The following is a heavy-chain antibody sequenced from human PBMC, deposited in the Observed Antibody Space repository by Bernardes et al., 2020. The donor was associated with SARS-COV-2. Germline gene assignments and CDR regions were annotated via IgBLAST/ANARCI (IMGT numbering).Heavy chain of an antibody. CDR3: ARDLGYCTNGVCSP. V-gene: IGHV3-74*01. CDR1: GFTSSSYW. CDR2: INTDGSST. J-gene: IGHJ5*02. D-gene: IGHD2-8*01. Sequence: GGSLRLSCAASGFTSSSYWLHWVRQAPGKGLVWVSRINTDGSSTSYADSVKGRFTISRDNAKNMLFLQMSGLRAEDTAMYYCARDLGYCTNGVCSPWGQGTLVTVSS.